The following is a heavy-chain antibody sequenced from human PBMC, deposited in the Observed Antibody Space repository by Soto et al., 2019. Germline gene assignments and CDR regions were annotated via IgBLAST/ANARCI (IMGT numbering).Heavy chain of an antibody. D-gene: IGHD5-12*01. V-gene: IGHV4-30-4*01. CDR3: ARASGDGYNYDLFDP. CDR2: IYYSGST. Sequence: SETLSLTCTVSGGSISSGDYYWSWIRQPPGKGLEWIGYIYYSGSTYYNPSLKSRVTISVDTSKNQFSLKLSPVTAADTAVYYCARASGDGYNYDLFDPWGQGTLVTVSS. J-gene: IGHJ5*02. CDR1: GGSISSGDYY.